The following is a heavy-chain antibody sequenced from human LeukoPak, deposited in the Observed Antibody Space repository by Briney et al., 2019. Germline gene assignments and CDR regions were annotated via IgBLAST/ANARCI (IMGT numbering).Heavy chain of an antibody. V-gene: IGHV3-53*01. CDR3: ARDSGYSSSWYFFLDY. Sequence: GGSLRLSCAASGFTVSSNYMSWVRQAPGKGLEWVSVIYSGGSTYYADSVKGRFTISRDNSKNTLYLQMNSLRAEDTAVYYCARDSGYSSSWYFFLDYWGLGTLVTVSS. J-gene: IGHJ4*02. CDR1: GFTVSSNY. CDR2: IYSGGST. D-gene: IGHD6-13*01.